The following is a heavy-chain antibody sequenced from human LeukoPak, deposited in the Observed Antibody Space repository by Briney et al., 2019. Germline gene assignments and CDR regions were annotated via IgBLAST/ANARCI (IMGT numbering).Heavy chain of an antibody. D-gene: IGHD3-22*01. CDR3: ASSYYDSSGYYY. Sequence: ASVKISCKASGGTFSSYAISWVRQAPGQGLEWMGGIIPIFGTANYAQKFQGRVTITADKSTSTAYMELSSLRSEDTAVYYCASSYYDSSGYYYWGQGTLVTVSS. CDR1: GGTFSSYA. CDR2: IIPIFGTA. V-gene: IGHV1-69*06. J-gene: IGHJ4*02.